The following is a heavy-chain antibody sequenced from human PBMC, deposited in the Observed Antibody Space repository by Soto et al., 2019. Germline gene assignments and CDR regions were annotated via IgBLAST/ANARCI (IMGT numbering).Heavy chain of an antibody. V-gene: IGHV3-11*01. CDR3: ARSSLTYFEF. J-gene: IGHJ4*02. Sequence: QVHLEESGGGLVKPGGSLRLSCTASGCTFSDYYISWIRQAPGKGLEWLAYISGSGSTTYYTDSVKGRFAISRDNARTSLYLQINSLRVEDSAVYYCARSSLTYFEFWGQGTLVTVSS. CDR2: ISGSGSTT. CDR1: GCTFSDYY.